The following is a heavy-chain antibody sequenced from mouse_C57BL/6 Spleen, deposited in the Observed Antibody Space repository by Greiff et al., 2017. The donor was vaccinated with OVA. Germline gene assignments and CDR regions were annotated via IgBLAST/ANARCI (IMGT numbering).Heavy chain of an antibody. D-gene: IGHD1-1*01. CDR1: GFTFSDYY. CDR3: ARGVGSTYYAMDY. J-gene: IGHJ4*01. Sequence: EVKVVESEGGLVQPGSSMKLSCTASGFTFSDYYMAWVRQVPEKGLEWVANINYDGSSTYYLDSLKSRFIISRDNAKNILYLQMSSLKSEDTATYYCARGVGSTYYAMDYWGQGTSVTVSS. V-gene: IGHV5-16*01. CDR2: INYDGSST.